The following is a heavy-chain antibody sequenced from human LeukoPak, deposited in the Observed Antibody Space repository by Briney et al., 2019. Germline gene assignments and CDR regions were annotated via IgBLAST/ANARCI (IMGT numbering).Heavy chain of an antibody. J-gene: IGHJ3*02. CDR1: GFTFSSYE. Sequence: GGSLRLSCAASGFTFSSYEMNWVRQAPGKGLEWVSCISSSGSTIYYADSVKGRFTISRDNAKNSLYLQMNSLRAEDTAVYYCASSSWYITAFDIWGQGTMVTVSS. CDR2: ISSSGSTI. V-gene: IGHV3-48*03. D-gene: IGHD6-13*01. CDR3: ASSSWYITAFDI.